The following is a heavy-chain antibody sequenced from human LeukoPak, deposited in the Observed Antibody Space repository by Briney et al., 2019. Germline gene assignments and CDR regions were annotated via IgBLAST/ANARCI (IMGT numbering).Heavy chain of an antibody. V-gene: IGHV4-39*01. Sequence: SETLSLTCTVSGGSISSNNYYWGWTRQPPGKGLEWIGSSYYTGSTYYNPSLKSRVTISVDTSKNQFSLKLSSVTAADTAVYYCARSGVLRFLEWLYMDVWGKGTTVTVSS. CDR1: GGSISSNNYY. CDR2: SYYTGST. CDR3: ARSGVLRFLEWLYMDV. D-gene: IGHD3-3*01. J-gene: IGHJ6*03.